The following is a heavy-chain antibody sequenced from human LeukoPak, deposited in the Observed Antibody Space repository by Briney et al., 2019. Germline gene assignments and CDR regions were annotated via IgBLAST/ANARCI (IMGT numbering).Heavy chain of an antibody. CDR3: ARGAYYYDSSGYYHYFDY. CDR2: ISSSSSTI. J-gene: IGHJ4*02. V-gene: IGHV3-48*04. D-gene: IGHD3-22*01. Sequence: GGSLRLSCAASGFTFSSYSMNWVRQAPGKGLEWVSYISSSSSTIYYADSVKGRFTISRDNAKNSLYLQMNSLRAEDTAVYYCARGAYYYDSSGYYHYFDYWGQGTLVAVSS. CDR1: GFTFSSYS.